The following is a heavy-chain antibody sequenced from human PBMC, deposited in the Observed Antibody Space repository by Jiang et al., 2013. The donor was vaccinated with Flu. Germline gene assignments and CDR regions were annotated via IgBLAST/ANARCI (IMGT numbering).Heavy chain of an antibody. V-gene: IGHV4-39*07. CDR1: GGSISSSNYY. CDR3: AGGSVTPILDAFDI. D-gene: IGHD2-21*02. CDR2: IYNSGTT. Sequence: KPSETLSLTCTVSGGSISSSNYYWGWIRQPPGKGLEWIGSIYNSGTTYYNPSLKSRITISLDTSKNQFSLKLNSVTAADTAVYYCAGGSVTPILDAFDIWGQGTAVTVSS. J-gene: IGHJ3*02.